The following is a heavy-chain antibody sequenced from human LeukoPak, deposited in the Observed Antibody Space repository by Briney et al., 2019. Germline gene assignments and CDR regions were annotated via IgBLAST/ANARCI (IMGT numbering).Heavy chain of an antibody. CDR1: GFTFSSYA. V-gene: IGHV3-23*01. CDR3: AKEGGPYYDILTGYYTSG. D-gene: IGHD3-9*01. Sequence: GGSLRLSCAASGFTFSSYAMSWVRQAPGKGLEWVSAISGSGGSTYYADSVKGRFTISRDNSKNTLYLQMNSLRAEDTAVYYCAKEGGPYYDILTGYYTSGWGQGTLVTVSS. CDR2: ISGSGGST. J-gene: IGHJ4*02.